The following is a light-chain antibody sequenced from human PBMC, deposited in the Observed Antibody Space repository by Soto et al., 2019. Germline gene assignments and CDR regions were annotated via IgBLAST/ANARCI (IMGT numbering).Light chain of an antibody. J-gene: IGLJ2*01. V-gene: IGLV2-14*01. CDR1: SSDVGGYNY. CDR3: SSYTSSREV. Sequence: QSVLTQPASVSRSPGQSITISCTGTSSDVGGYNYVSWYQQHPGKAPKLMIYDVSNRPSGVSNRFSGSKSGNTASLTISGLQAEDEADYYCSSYTSSREVFGGGTKVTVL. CDR2: DVS.